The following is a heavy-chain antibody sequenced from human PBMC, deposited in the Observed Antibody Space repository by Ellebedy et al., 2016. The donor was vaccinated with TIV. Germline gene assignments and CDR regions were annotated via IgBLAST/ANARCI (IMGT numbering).Heavy chain of an antibody. Sequence: ASVKVSXXASGYTFTGHYIHWVRQAPGQGLEWMGCISPNSGDTKSAQKFQGRVTMTRDTSISTVYMDLSSLKSDDTAIYYCARDLPIYGSHNYYKGMNLDYWGQGTLVTVSS. D-gene: IGHD3-10*01. J-gene: IGHJ4*02. CDR3: ARDLPIYGSHNYYKGMNLDY. V-gene: IGHV1-2*02. CDR2: ISPNSGDT. CDR1: GYTFTGHY.